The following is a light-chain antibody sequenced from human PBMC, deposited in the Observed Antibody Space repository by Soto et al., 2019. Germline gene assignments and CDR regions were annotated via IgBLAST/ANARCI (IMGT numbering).Light chain of an antibody. CDR2: VGTGGIVG. CDR3: GADHGSGSNFVSWV. CDR1: SGYSNYK. V-gene: IGLV9-49*03. Sequence: QSVLTQPPSASASLGASVTLTCTLSSGYSNYKVDWYQQRPGKGPRFVMRVGTGGIVGSKGDGIPDRFSVLGSGLNRYLIIKNIQEEYESDYHCGADHGSGSNFVSWVFGGGTKLTVL. J-gene: IGLJ3*02.